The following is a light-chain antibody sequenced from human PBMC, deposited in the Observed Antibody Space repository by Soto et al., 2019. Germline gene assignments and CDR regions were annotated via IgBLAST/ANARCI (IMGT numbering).Light chain of an antibody. Sequence: DIQMTQSPSTLSASVGDRVTITCRASQTISTSLAWYQQKPGQAPRLLIYKASIIERGVTSRFSGSESLTEFNLTIRSRQADDFVAYDCQQYRSYSPYTFGQGTRLEV. CDR3: QQYRSYSPYT. V-gene: IGKV1-5*03. CDR1: QTISTS. CDR2: KAS. J-gene: IGKJ2*01.